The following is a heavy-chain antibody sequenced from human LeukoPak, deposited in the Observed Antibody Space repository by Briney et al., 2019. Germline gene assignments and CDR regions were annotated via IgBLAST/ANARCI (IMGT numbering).Heavy chain of an antibody. CDR1: GGSFSGYY. V-gene: IGHV4-34*01. Sequence: DPWETLSLTWAVYGGSFSGYYWSWIRQPPGKGLEWIGEINHSGSTNYNPSLKSRVTISVDTTKNQFSLKLSSVTAADTAVYYCARVMYYYGSGSYYLYSMDVWGQGTTVTVSS. CDR3: ARVMYYYGSGSYYLYSMDV. D-gene: IGHD3-10*01. CDR2: INHSGST. J-gene: IGHJ6*02.